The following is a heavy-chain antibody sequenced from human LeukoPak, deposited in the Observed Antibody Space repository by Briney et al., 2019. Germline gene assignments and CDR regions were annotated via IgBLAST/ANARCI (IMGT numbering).Heavy chain of an antibody. CDR2: IWYDGSNK. Sequence: GGSLRLSCAASGFTFSSYGMHWVRQAPGKGLEWVAVIWYDGSNKYYADSVKGRFTTSRDNSKNTLYLQMNSLRAEDTAVYYCARGEPSLVVPAAIMVYWGQGTLVTVSS. CDR1: GFTFSSYG. J-gene: IGHJ4*02. V-gene: IGHV3-33*08. D-gene: IGHD2-2*01. CDR3: ARGEPSLVVPAAIMVY.